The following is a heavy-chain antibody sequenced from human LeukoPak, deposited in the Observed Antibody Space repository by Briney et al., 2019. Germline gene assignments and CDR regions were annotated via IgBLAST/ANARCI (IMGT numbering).Heavy chain of an antibody. Sequence: GRPLRLSCAASGFTFSNNAMHWVRQAPGKGLEWVAVIAYDGSDKYYADSVKGRFSISRDNSKNTLYLQMNSLRLEDTAVYYCARGPSKYNWNESFDYWGQGTLVTVSS. V-gene: IGHV3-30*01. J-gene: IGHJ4*02. CDR3: ARGPSKYNWNESFDY. CDR2: IAYDGSDK. D-gene: IGHD1-1*01. CDR1: GFTFSNNA.